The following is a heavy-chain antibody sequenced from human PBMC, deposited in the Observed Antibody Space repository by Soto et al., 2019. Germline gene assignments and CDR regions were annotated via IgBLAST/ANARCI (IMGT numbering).Heavy chain of an antibody. V-gene: IGHV3-23*01. J-gene: IGHJ3*01. Sequence: EVQLLESGGGLVQPGGSLRLSCAASGFTFSSFAMTWVRQAPGKGLEWVSTVSDSGGSRYYADSVKGRFTIARDNSKNTVCLQMNSLRAEDTAVYYCAKPVFVPTAMVGTFDVWGQVTMVTVSS. CDR2: VSDSGGSR. D-gene: IGHD2-2*01. CDR3: AKPVFVPTAMVGTFDV. CDR1: GFTFSSFA.